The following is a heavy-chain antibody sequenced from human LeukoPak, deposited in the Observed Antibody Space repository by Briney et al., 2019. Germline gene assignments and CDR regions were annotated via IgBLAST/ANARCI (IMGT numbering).Heavy chain of an antibody. Sequence: GGSLRLSCAASGFTFSGSAMHWVRQASGKGLEWVGRIRSKANSYATAYAASVKGRFTISRDDSKNTAYLQMNSLKTEDTAVYYCTRPVRYFDPAGDVWGKGTTVTISS. CDR2: IRSKANSYAT. CDR1: GFTFSGSA. CDR3: TRPVRYFDPAGDV. V-gene: IGHV3-73*01. D-gene: IGHD3-9*01. J-gene: IGHJ6*04.